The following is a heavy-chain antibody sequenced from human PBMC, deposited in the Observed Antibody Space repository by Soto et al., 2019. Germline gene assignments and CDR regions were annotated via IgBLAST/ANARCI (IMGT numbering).Heavy chain of an antibody. D-gene: IGHD3-22*01. CDR3: ARMGDSSGYSGWFDR. CDR1: GFTVSSNY. Sequence: EVKLVESRGGLVQPGGSLRLSCAASGFTVSSNYMSWVRQAPGKGLEWVSVIYSGGSTYYADSVKGRFTISRDNSKNTLYLQMNSLRAEDTAVYYCARMGDSSGYSGWFDRWGQGTLVTVSS. V-gene: IGHV3-66*01. CDR2: IYSGGST. J-gene: IGHJ5*02.